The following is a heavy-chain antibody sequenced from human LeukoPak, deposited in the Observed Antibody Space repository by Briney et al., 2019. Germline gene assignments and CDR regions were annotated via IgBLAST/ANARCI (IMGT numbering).Heavy chain of an antibody. V-gene: IGHV4-59*01. CDR2: IYYSGST. CDR3: ARTPGYSGSYYVDY. CDR1: GGSISSYY. D-gene: IGHD1-26*01. Sequence: SETLSLTCTVSGGSISSYYWSWIRQPPGKGLEWIGYIYYSGSTNYNPSLKSRVTISVDTSKNQFSLKLSPVTAADTAVYYCARTPGYSGSYYVDYWGQGTLVTVSS. J-gene: IGHJ4*02.